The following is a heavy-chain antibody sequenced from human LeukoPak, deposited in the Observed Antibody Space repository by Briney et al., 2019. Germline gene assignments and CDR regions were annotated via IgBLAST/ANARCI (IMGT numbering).Heavy chain of an antibody. CDR3: ARDLMT. Sequence: PSETLSLTCAVYGGSFSGKYWTWIRQPPGKGLEWIGEITHSGSTYYNPSLKSRVTISVDTSKNQFSLKLNSVTAADTAVYYCARDLMTWGQGPLVTVSS. V-gene: IGHV4-34*01. CDR1: GGSFSGKY. J-gene: IGHJ4*02. CDR2: ITHSGST.